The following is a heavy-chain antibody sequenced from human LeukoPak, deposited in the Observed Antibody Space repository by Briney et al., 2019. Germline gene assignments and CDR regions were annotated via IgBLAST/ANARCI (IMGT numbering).Heavy chain of an antibody. D-gene: IGHD4-23*01. J-gene: IGHJ4*02. CDR1: GFTFSSYG. CDR2: ISGSGGST. CDR3: AKDLGYGGNSPLDYYLDY. Sequence: GGSLRLSCAASGFTFSSYGMSWVRQAPGKGLEWVSAISGSGGSTYYADSVKGRFTISRDNSKNTLYLQMNSLRAEDTAVYYCAKDLGYGGNSPLDYYLDYWGQGTLVTVSS. V-gene: IGHV3-23*01.